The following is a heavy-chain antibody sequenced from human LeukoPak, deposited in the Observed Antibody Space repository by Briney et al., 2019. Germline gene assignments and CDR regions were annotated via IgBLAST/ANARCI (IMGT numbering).Heavy chain of an antibody. J-gene: IGHJ4*02. D-gene: IGHD3-22*01. V-gene: IGHV4-59*11. CDR1: GGSISSHY. CDR2: VENYGRT. CDR3: ARASGYYDSSGFDY. Sequence: SETLSLTCTVSGGSISSHYWSWIRQPPGKGLEWIGYVENYGRTECIPSLQSRVTLSVDTSKNQFSLKLSSVTAADTAVYYCARASGYYDSSGFDYWGQGTLVTVSS.